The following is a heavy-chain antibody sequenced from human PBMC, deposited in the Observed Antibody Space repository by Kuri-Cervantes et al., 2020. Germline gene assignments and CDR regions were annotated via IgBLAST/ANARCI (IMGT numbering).Heavy chain of an antibody. J-gene: IGHJ4*02. D-gene: IGHD5-18*01. V-gene: IGHV4-39*01. CDR1: GGSTSSSSYY. CDR2: IYYSGST. CDR3: ARGLYGIQLWDPAGY. Sequence: GSLRLSCTVSGGSTSSSSYYWGWIRQPPGKGLEWIGSIYYSGSTYYNPSLKSRVTISVDTSKNQFSLKLSSVTAADTAVYYCARGLYGIQLWDPAGYWGQGTLVTVSS.